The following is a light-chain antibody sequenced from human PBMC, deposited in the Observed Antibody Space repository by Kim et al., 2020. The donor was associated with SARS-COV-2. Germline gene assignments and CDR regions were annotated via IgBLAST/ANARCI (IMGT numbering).Light chain of an antibody. V-gene: IGKV1-39*01. CDR3: QQSHTAPLLS. CDR2: AAS. CDR1: QSISNY. J-gene: IGKJ4*01. Sequence: DIQMTQSPSSLSASVGDRVTITCRASQSISNYLNWYQQTPGKAPKLLIYAASSLHSGAPSRFSGSGSGTDFTLTITSLQPEDFATYFCQQSHTAPLLSFGGGTKLEI.